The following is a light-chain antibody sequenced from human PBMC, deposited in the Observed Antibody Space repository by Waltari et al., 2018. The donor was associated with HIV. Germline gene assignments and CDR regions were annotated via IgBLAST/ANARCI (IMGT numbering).Light chain of an antibody. Sequence: QSAPTQPASVSGSPGQSITIPCTGTTSDIGGHNHVSWYQQHPDKAPKPVIYEVSNRPSGVSNRLSGSKSGNTASLTISGLQAEDEADYYCSSYTSSSTVVFGGGTKLTVL. CDR2: EVS. J-gene: IGLJ2*01. CDR1: TSDIGGHNH. V-gene: IGLV2-14*01. CDR3: SSYTSSSTVV.